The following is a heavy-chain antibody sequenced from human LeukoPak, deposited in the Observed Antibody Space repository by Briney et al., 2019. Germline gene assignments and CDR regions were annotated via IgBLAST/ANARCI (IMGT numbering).Heavy chain of an antibody. Sequence: SETLSLTCAVYGGSFSGYYWSWIRQPPGKGLEWIGEINHSGSTNYNPSLKSRATISVDTSKNQFSLKLSSVTAADTAVYYCARGTGAAARNFDYWGQGTLVTVSS. CDR3: ARGTGAAARNFDY. CDR2: INHSGST. CDR1: GGSFSGYY. V-gene: IGHV4-34*01. J-gene: IGHJ4*02. D-gene: IGHD6-13*01.